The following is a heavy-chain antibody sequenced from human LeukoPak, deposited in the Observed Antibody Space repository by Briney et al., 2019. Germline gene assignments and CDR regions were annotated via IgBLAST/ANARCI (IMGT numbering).Heavy chain of an antibody. CDR2: IIPILGIA. D-gene: IGHD3-22*01. Sequence: GASVKVSCKASGYTFTSYAISWVRQAPGQGLEWMGRIIPILGIANYAQKFQGRVTITADKSTSTAYMELSSLRSEDTAVYYCARAPYYYDSSGYHFDYWGQGTLVTVSS. J-gene: IGHJ4*02. CDR3: ARAPYYYDSSGYHFDY. V-gene: IGHV1-69*04. CDR1: GYTFTSYA.